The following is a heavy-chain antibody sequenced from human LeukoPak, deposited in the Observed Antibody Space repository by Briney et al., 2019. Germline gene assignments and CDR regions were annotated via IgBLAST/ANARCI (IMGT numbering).Heavy chain of an antibody. CDR1: GYTFTSYG. J-gene: IGHJ4*02. CDR3: ARDRYGYGGNFFVGGDY. D-gene: IGHD4-23*01. V-gene: IGHV1-18*01. Sequence: GASVKVSCKASGYTFTSYGISWVRQAPGQGLEWMGWISAYNGNTNYAQKLQGRVTMTTDTSTSTAYMELRSLRSDDTAVYYCARDRYGYGGNFFVGGDYWGQGTLVTVSS. CDR2: ISAYNGNT.